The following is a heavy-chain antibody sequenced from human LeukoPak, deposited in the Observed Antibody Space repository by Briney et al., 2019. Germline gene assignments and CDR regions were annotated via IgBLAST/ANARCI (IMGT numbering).Heavy chain of an antibody. CDR3: TRLASYYYGSGSYPRDV. D-gene: IGHD3-10*01. J-gene: IGHJ6*04. Sequence: GGSLRLSCAASGFTFSGSAMHWVRQASGKGLEWVGRIRSKANGYATAYAASVKGRFTISRDDSKNTAYLQMNSLKTEDTAVYYCTRLASYYYGSGSYPRDVWDKGTTVTVSS. CDR1: GFTFSGSA. CDR2: IRSKANGYAT. V-gene: IGHV3-73*01.